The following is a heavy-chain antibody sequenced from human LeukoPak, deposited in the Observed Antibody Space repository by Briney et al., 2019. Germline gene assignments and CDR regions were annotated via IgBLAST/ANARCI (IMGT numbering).Heavy chain of an antibody. D-gene: IGHD2-21*02. J-gene: IGHJ4*02. Sequence: PGRSLRLSCAASGFTFSSYGMHWVRQAPGKGLEWVAVISYDGSNKYYADSVKGRFTISRDNSKNTLYLQMNSLRAEDTAVYYCAKDPLAYCGGDCYSYFDYWGQGTLVTVSS. CDR3: AKDPLAYCGGDCYSYFDY. V-gene: IGHV3-30*18. CDR2: ISYDGSNK. CDR1: GFTFSSYG.